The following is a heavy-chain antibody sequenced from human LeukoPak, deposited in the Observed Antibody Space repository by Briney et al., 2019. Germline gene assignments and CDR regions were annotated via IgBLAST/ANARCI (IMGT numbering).Heavy chain of an antibody. CDR2: IYYSGST. V-gene: IGHV4-31*03. J-gene: IGHJ4*02. CDR3: ARGVPGQDYFDY. D-gene: IGHD3-3*01. Sequence: SQTLSLTCTVSGGSISSGGYYWSWIRQHPGKGLEWIGYIYYSGSTYYNPSLKSRVTISVDTSKNQFSLKLSSVTAADTAVYYCARGVPGQDYFDYWGQGTLATVSS. CDR1: GGSISSGGYY.